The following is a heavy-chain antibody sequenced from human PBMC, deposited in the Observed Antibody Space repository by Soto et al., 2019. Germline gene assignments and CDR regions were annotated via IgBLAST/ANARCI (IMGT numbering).Heavy chain of an antibody. CDR2: IWYDGSNK. CDR3: ARASRFYDSSGYYLDY. Sequence: GGSLRLSCAASGFTFSSYGMHWVRQAPGKGLEWVAVIWYDGSNKYYADSVKGRFTISRYNSKNTLYLQMNSLRAEDTAVYYCARASRFYDSSGYYLDYWGQGTLVTVSS. D-gene: IGHD3-22*01. CDR1: GFTFSSYG. J-gene: IGHJ4*02. V-gene: IGHV3-33*01.